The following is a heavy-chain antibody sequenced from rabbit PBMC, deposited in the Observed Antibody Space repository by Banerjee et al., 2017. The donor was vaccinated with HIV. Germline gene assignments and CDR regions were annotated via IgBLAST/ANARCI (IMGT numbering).Heavy chain of an antibody. CDR1: GFSFSSSYW. D-gene: IGHD1-1*01. CDR3: ARDSYDSGGYVFNL. CDR2: IYIGSGGTT. Sequence: QEQLEESGGDLVKPGASLTLTFTTYGFSFSSSYWICWVRQAPGKGPEWIACIYIGSGGTTYYADWAKGRFTISKTSSTTVTLQMTSLTAADTATYFCARDSYDSGGYVFNLWGQGTLVT. V-gene: IGHV1S45*01. J-gene: IGHJ4*01.